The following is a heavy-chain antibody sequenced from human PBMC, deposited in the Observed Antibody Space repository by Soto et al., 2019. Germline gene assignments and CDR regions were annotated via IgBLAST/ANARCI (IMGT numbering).Heavy chain of an antibody. D-gene: IGHD3-16*01. CDR2: ISSSSSTI. J-gene: IGHJ4*02. Sequence: GGSLRLSCAASGFTFSSYSMNWVRQAPGKGLEWVSYISSSSSTIYYADSVKGRFTISRDNAKNSLYLQMNSLRAEDTAVYYCARDAFGGVNDYWGQGTLVTVSS. CDR1: GFTFSSYS. CDR3: ARDAFGGVNDY. V-gene: IGHV3-48*01.